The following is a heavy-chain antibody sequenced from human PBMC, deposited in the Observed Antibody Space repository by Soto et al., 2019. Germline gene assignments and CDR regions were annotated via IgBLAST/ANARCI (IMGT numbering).Heavy chain of an antibody. D-gene: IGHD4-17*01. Sequence: EVQLVESGGGLVQPGGSLRLSCAASGFTFSSYDMHWVRQATGKGLEWVSAIGTAGDTYYPGSVKGRFTISRENAKNSLYLQMHSLRAGDTAVYYCARGYGDHLGWFDPWGQGTLVTVSS. J-gene: IGHJ5*02. CDR2: IGTAGDT. CDR3: ARGYGDHLGWFDP. V-gene: IGHV3-13*01. CDR1: GFTFSSYD.